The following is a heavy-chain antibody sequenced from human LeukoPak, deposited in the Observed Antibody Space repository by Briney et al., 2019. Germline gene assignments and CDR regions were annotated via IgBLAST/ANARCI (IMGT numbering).Heavy chain of an antibody. D-gene: IGHD3-10*01. CDR3: ASQLGVRGVIITTAIDY. V-gene: IGHV4-59*05. Sequence: PSETLSLTCTVSGGSISTYYWSWIRQPPGKGLEWIGSIYYSGSTYYNPSLKSRVTISVDTSKNQFSLKLSSVTAADTAVYYCASQLGVRGVIITTAIDYWGQGTLVTVSS. CDR2: IYYSGST. J-gene: IGHJ4*02. CDR1: GGSISTYY.